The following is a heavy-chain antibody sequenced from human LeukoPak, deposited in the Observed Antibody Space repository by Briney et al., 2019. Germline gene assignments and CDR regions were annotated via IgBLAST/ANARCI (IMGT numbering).Heavy chain of an antibody. CDR2: IYYSGST. D-gene: IGHD1-7*01. Sequence: PSETLSLTCTVSGGSISSYYWSWIRQPPGKGLEWIGYIYYSGSTNYNPSLKSRVTISVDTSKNQFSLKLSSVTAADTAVYYCARVPWNYAPTGYYYYYMDVWGKGTTVTVSS. CDR1: GGSISSYY. J-gene: IGHJ6*03. V-gene: IGHV4-59*01. CDR3: ARVPWNYAPTGYYYYYMDV.